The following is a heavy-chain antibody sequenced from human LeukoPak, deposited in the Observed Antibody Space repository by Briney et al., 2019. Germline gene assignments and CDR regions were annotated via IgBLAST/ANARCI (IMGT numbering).Heavy chain of an antibody. CDR3: ARAGWNRDLHY. D-gene: IGHD1-1*01. CDR2: IKQDGTEK. J-gene: IGHJ4*02. Sequence: PGGSLRLSCAASGFTFSSYWMSWVRQAPGKGLEWVANIKQDGTEKYYVDSVKGRFTISRDNAKNSLYLQMNSLRAEDTAVYYCARAGWNRDLHYWGQGTLVTASS. V-gene: IGHV3-7*05. CDR1: GFTFSSYW.